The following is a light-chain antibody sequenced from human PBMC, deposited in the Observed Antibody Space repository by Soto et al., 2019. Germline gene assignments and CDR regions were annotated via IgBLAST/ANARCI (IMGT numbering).Light chain of an antibody. V-gene: IGLV1-40*01. CDR3: QSYDSSLSGYV. CDR1: SSNLGAPYD. CDR2: GNN. Sequence: QSALTQPPSVSGAPGQTVIISCSGSSSNLGAPYDVNWFRQLPGTVPRLLIYGNNNRPSGDPDRFSGSKSGTSASLAITGLQAEDEADYYCQSYDSSLSGYVFGTGTKVTVL. J-gene: IGLJ1*01.